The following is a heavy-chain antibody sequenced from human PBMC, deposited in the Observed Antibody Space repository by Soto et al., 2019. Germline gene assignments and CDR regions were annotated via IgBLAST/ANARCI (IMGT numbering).Heavy chain of an antibody. V-gene: IGHV4-39*01. J-gene: IGHJ5*02. CDR2: IYYSGST. D-gene: IGHD5-12*01. Sequence: SQPLSVTCPVSFSSISSSSYYLGFVRQPPGKVLEWIGSIYYSGSTYYNPSLKSRVTISVDTSKNQFSLKLSSVTAADTAVYYCARHYEGWFEPWGQGTLVTVSS. CDR3: ARHYEGWFEP. CDR1: FSSISSSSYY.